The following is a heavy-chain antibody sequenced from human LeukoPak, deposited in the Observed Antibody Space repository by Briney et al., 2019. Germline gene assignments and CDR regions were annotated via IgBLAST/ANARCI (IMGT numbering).Heavy chain of an antibody. J-gene: IGHJ4*02. CDR3: AKVLAGTFDY. CDR2: ISYDGSNK. V-gene: IGHV3-30-3*01. Sequence: PGRSLRLSCAASGFTFSSYAMHWVRQAPGKGLEWVAVISYDGSNKYYADSVKGRFTISRDNSKNTLYLQMNSLRAEDTAVYYCAKVLAGTFDYWGQGTLVTVSS. CDR1: GFTFSSYA. D-gene: IGHD6-19*01.